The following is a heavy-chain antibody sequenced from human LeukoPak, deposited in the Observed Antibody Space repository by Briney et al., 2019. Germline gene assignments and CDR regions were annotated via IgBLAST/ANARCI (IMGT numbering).Heavy chain of an antibody. CDR1: GDSISYYY. D-gene: IGHD1-26*01. V-gene: IGHV4-59*01. CDR2: IHSIGST. Sequence: SETLSLTCTVSGDSISYYYWRWIRQPPGKGLEWIGYIHSIGSTNYSPSLKSRVTISVHTSKNQFSLKLTSVTAADTAIYYCARVGDAWEGYYFDYWGQGSLVTVSS. CDR3: ARVGDAWEGYYFDY. J-gene: IGHJ4*02.